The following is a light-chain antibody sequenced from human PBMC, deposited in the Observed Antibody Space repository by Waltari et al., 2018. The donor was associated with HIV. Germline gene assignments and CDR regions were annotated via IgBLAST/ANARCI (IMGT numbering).Light chain of an antibody. CDR3: QSGDSSGTSVI. CDR1: TLPKKY. CDR2: KDT. V-gene: IGLV3-25*03. J-gene: IGLJ2*01. Sequence: SYELTQPPSVSVSPGQTARITCSGDTLPKKYGYWYQQKPGQAPVLVIYKDTERPSGIPERFLGSSSGTTATLTIRGVQAEDEADYYCQSGDSSGTSVIFGGWTKLAVL.